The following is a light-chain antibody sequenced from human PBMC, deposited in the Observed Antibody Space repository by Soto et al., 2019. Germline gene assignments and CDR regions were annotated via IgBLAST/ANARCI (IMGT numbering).Light chain of an antibody. J-gene: IGKJ5*01. CDR3: QQRANWPLTT. CDR1: QSVSSY. CDR2: DAS. Sequence: IFLTHSPATLSLSPVEIATLAFSSSQSVSSYLAWYQQKPGQAPRLLIYDASNRATGIPARFSGSGSGTDFTLTIRSLEPEDFAIYYCQQRANWPLTTFGHGTRLEI. V-gene: IGKV3-11*01.